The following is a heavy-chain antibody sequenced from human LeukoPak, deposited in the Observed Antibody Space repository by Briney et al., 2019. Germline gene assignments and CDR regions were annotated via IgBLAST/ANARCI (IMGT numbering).Heavy chain of an antibody. V-gene: IGHV3-7*01. CDR3: AREGDIVVVPAANFDY. D-gene: IGHD2-2*01. CDR1: GFIFSSYW. Sequence: GGSLRLSCAASGFIFSSYWMSWVRQAPGKGLEWVANIKQDGSEKYYVDSVKGRFTISRDNAKNSLYLQMNSLRAEDTAVYYCAREGDIVVVPAANFDYWGQGTLVTVSS. J-gene: IGHJ4*02. CDR2: IKQDGSEK.